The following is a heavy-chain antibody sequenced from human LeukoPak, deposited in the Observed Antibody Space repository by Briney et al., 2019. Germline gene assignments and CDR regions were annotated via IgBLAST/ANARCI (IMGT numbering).Heavy chain of an antibody. CDR3: ATRLRGLVFGWFDP. Sequence: SVKVSCKASGGTFSSYAISWVRQAPGQGLEWMGGIIPIFGTANYAQKFQGRVTITTDESTSTAYMELSSLRSEDTAVYYCATRLRGLVFGWFDPWGQGTLVTVSS. CDR1: GGTFSSYA. D-gene: IGHD4-23*01. J-gene: IGHJ5*02. CDR2: IIPIFGTA. V-gene: IGHV1-69*05.